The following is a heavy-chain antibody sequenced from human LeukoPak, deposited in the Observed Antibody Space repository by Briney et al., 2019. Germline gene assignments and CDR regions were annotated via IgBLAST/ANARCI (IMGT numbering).Heavy chain of an antibody. Sequence: GGSLRLSCAASGFSFHSFAMSWDRQAPGKGPEWVSAIGGGRSNTYYADSMKGRVTITRDNAKNTLSLQMDNLRVEDTAVYYCAKDYSAAAGYYFDYWGQGTLVTVSS. CDR1: GFSFHSFA. D-gene: IGHD6-13*01. CDR3: AKDYSAAAGYYFDY. J-gene: IGHJ4*02. CDR2: IGGGRSNT. V-gene: IGHV3-23*01.